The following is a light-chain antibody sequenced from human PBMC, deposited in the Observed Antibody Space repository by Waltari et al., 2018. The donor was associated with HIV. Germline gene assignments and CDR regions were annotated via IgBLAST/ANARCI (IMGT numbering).Light chain of an antibody. CDR2: GAS. V-gene: IGKV3-15*01. CDR3: QQYNNWPSIT. J-gene: IGKJ5*01. CDR1: QSVSSN. Sequence: EIVMTPSPATLPVSPGERATLSCRASQSVSSNLAWYQQKPGQAPRLLIYGASTRATGIPARFSGSGSGTEFTLTISSLQSEDFAVYYCQQYNNWPSITFGQGTRLEIK.